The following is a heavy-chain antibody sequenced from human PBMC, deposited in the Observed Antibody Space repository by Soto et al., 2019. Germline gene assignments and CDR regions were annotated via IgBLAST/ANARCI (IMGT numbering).Heavy chain of an antibody. J-gene: IGHJ4*02. CDR3: ASSSRWQQVTHY. CDR2: ISYDGSDK. V-gene: IGHV3-30*03. CDR1: GFTFSSYG. Sequence: GGSLRLSCAASGFTFSSYGMHFVRQAPGKGLEWVAVISYDGSDKYYADSVRVRFTISRDNSKNTLYLQMNSLRAEDTAVYYCASSSRWQQVTHYWGQGTMVTVSS. D-gene: IGHD6-19*01.